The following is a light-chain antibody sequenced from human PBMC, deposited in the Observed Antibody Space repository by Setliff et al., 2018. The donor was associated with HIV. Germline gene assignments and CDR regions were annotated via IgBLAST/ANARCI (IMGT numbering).Light chain of an antibody. Sequence: ENVLTQSPGTLSLSPGERATLSCRASQTVASSQLAWYQQKHGQAPRLLIYGASNRATDIPDRFSGSGSGTDFTLTISRLEPEDFAVYYCQQYGTSPKTFGQGTKVDIK. J-gene: IGKJ1*01. CDR3: QQYGTSPKT. CDR1: QTVASSQ. V-gene: IGKV3-20*01. CDR2: GAS.